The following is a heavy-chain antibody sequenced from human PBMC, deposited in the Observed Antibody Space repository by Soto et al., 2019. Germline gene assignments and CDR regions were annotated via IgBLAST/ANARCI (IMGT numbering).Heavy chain of an antibody. CDR2: IWYYGSNK. CDR1: GFTFSSYG. J-gene: IGHJ6*03. V-gene: IGHV3-33*01. CDR3: ARDSPSYGYYYYYYMDV. Sequence: GGSLRLSCAASGFTFSSYGMHWVRQAPGKGLEWVAVIWYYGSNKYYADSVKGRFTISRDNSKNTLYLQMNSLRAEDTAVYYCARDSPSYGYYYYYYMDVWGKGTTVTVSS. D-gene: IGHD5-18*01.